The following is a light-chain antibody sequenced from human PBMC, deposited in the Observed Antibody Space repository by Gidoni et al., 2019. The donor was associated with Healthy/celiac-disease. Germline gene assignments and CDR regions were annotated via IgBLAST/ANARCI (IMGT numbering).Light chain of an antibody. CDR1: SNDVGGYNY. Sequence: QSSLTQPRSVSGSPGQSVTISCTGTSNDVGGYNYVSWYQQHPGKAPNLMIYDFSKRPSGVPDRFSGSKSGNTASLTISGLQAEDEADYYCCSYAGSYTWVFGGGTKLTVL. V-gene: IGLV2-11*01. J-gene: IGLJ2*01. CDR2: DFS. CDR3: CSYAGSYTWV.